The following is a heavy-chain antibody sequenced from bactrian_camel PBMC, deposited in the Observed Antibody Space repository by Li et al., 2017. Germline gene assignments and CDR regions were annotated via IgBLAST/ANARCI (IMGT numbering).Heavy chain of an antibody. D-gene: IGHD6*01. CDR1: GVTIADSD. CDR3: GSDRAKIDPTQPVGSCRRPDPH. J-gene: IGHJ4*01. V-gene: IGHV3S55*01. Sequence: HVQLVESGGGSVQTGGSLKLSCTVSGVTIADSDMGWYLHVPGVGCDLVSTISRDGDTLYVDSVKGRFTISYDNRENTLYLQMNNLKPEDTAVYYCGSDRAKIDPTQPVGSCRRPDPHWGQGTQVTVS. CDR2: ISRDGDT.